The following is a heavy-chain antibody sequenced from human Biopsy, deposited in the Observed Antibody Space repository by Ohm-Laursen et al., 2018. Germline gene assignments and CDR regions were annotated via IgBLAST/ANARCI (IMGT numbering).Heavy chain of an antibody. CDR3: ARDRRGDSYMDV. CDR2: VYLTGST. Sequence: SDTLSLTCTVSGNSIRSYYWSWIRQTPEKGLEWIGHVYLTGSTNFNPSLKSRVTISVDTSRVRFSLTLSSVTAADTAIYYCARDRRGDSYMDVWGQGTTVTVSS. J-gene: IGHJ6*02. D-gene: IGHD2-15*01. V-gene: IGHV4-59*01. CDR1: GNSIRSYY.